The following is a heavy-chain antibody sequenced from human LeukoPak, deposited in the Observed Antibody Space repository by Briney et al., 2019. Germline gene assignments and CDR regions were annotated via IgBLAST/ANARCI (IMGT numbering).Heavy chain of an antibody. CDR1: GYTFTGYF. CDR2: INPNSGGA. V-gene: IGHV1-2*02. D-gene: IGHD1-1*01. CDR3: ARGSSVRDWFDP. Sequence: ASVKVSCKASGYTFTGYFMNWVRQAPGQGLEWTGWINPNSGGANYAQKFQGRVTVTRDTSISTAYMELSSLISDDTAVYYCARGSSVRDWFDPWGQGTLVTVSS. J-gene: IGHJ5*02.